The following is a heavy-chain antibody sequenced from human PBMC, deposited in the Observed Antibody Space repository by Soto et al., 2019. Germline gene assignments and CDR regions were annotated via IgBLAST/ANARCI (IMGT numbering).Heavy chain of an antibody. D-gene: IGHD3-16*01. CDR2: ISYDGSNK. Sequence: QVQLVESGGGVVQPGRSLRLSCAASGFPFSSYAMHWVRQAPGKGLAREAAISYDGSNKYYADSVKGRFTITRDNCIYALYLAMDSLRAEEPAVYYCAGRAGDYGRNSGGNAVDISGYGGMVTVS. CDR3: AGRAGDYGRNSGGNAVDI. J-gene: IGHJ3*02. CDR1: GFPFSSYA. V-gene: IGHV3-30-3*01.